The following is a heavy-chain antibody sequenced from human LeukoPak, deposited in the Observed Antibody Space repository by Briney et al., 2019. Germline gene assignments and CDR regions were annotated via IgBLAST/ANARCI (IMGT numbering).Heavy chain of an antibody. CDR3: AKGAGYCSGGSCYETN. CDR2: ISGSGGST. Sequence: GGSLRLSCAASGFTFSSYGMHWVRQAPGKGLEWVSAISGSGGSTYYADSVKGRFTISRDNSKNTLYLQMNSLRAEDTAVYYCAKGAGYCSGGSCYETNWGQGTLVTVSS. V-gene: IGHV3-23*01. D-gene: IGHD2-15*01. J-gene: IGHJ4*02. CDR1: GFTFSSYG.